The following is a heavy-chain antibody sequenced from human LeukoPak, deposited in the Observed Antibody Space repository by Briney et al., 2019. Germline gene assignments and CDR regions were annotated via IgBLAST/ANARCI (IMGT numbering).Heavy chain of an antibody. CDR1: GFTFSSYS. CDR2: ISSSSSYI. Sequence: PGGSLRLSCAASGFTFSSYSMNWVRQAPGKGLEWVSSISSSSSYIYYADSVKGRFTISRDNAKNSLYLQMNSLRAEDTAVYYCARDRPVVPAPLWFGELWRGFDYWGQGTLVTVSS. V-gene: IGHV3-21*01. CDR3: ARDRPVVPAPLWFGELWRGFDY. D-gene: IGHD3-10*01. J-gene: IGHJ4*02.